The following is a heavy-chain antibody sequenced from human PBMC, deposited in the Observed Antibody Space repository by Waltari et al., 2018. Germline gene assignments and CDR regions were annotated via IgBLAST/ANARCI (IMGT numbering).Heavy chain of an antibody. CDR3: ARSRGSYYYFDY. CDR2: IIPIFGTA. Sequence: QVQLVQSGAEVKKPGSSVKVACKASGGTFRSYAISWGRQAPGQGLEWMGGIIPIFGTANYAQKFQGRVTITADESTSTAYMELSSLRSEDTAVYYCARSRGSYYYFDYWGQGTLVTVSS. J-gene: IGHJ4*02. D-gene: IGHD1-26*01. V-gene: IGHV1-69*01. CDR1: GGTFRSYA.